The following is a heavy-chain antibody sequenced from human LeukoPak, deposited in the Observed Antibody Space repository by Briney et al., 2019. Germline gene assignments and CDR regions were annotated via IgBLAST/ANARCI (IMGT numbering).Heavy chain of an antibody. D-gene: IGHD3-22*01. J-gene: IGHJ4*02. CDR3: ARSYDSSGYYSFDC. Sequence: PGRSLRLSCAVSGFIFSIHAMHWVRQPPGKGLEWVAVISHDGSNEYYADSVKGRFTISRDNSKNTLSLQMNSLRGDDTAVYYCARSYDSSGYYSFDCWGEGTLVTVSS. V-gene: IGHV3-30-3*01. CDR1: GFIFSIHA. CDR2: ISHDGSNE.